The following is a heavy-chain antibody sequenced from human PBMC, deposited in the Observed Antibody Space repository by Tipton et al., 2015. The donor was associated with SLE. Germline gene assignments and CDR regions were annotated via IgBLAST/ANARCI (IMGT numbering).Heavy chain of an antibody. CDR1: GGSISSSSYY. D-gene: IGHD3-10*01. Sequence: TLSLTCTVSGGSISSSSYYWGWIRQPPGKGLEGRGSLYYSGSTYYNPSLKSRVTISVDTSKNQFSRKLSSVTAADTAVYYCARGHEDRLFTMVRAPDPWGQGTLVTVSS. CDR2: LYYSGST. V-gene: IGHV4-39*07. CDR3: ARGHEDRLFTMVRAPDP. J-gene: IGHJ5*02.